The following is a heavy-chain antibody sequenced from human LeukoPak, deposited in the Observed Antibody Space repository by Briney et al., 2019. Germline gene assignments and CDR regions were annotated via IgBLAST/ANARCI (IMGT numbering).Heavy chain of an antibody. V-gene: IGHV3-21*01. CDR1: GGSISSSSYY. J-gene: IGHJ4*02. CDR3: ARVEAAAGSGYYFDY. CDR2: ISSSSSYI. D-gene: IGHD6-13*01. Sequence: KPSETLSLTCTVSGGSISSSSYYWGWVRQAPGKGLEWVSSISSSSSYIYYADSVKGRFTISRDNAKNSLYLQMNSLRAEDTAVYYCARVEAAAGSGYYFDYWGQGTLVTVSS.